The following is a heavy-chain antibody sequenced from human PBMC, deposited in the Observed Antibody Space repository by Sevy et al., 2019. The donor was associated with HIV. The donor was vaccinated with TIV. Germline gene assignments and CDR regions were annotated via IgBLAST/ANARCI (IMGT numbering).Heavy chain of an antibody. CDR2: IIPIFGTA. Sequence: NPGRSVKVSCKASGGTFSSYAISWVRQAPGQGLEWMGGIIPIFGTANYAQKFQGRVTITADESTSTAYMELSSLRSEDTAVYYCAREGEVPAAMPAYVGYYYGMDVWGQGTTVTVSS. V-gene: IGHV1-69*13. CDR1: GGTFSSYA. CDR3: AREGEVPAAMPAYVGYYYGMDV. J-gene: IGHJ6*02. D-gene: IGHD2-2*01.